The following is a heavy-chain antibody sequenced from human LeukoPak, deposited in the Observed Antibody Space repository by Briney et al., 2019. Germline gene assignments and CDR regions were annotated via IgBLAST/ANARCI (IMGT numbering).Heavy chain of an antibody. D-gene: IGHD2/OR15-2a*01. V-gene: IGHV1-18*01. Sequence: ASLKVSCKASRYTFTNYGVSWVRQAPGHGLEWKGWISVYNGNTKYPQRLQGRVTMTTDTSTSTAYVELRRLRSDDTAVYFSARLGFQYCTSIRCVAFDSWGQGTMVTVSS. CDR2: ISVYNGNT. CDR1: RYTFTNYG. CDR3: ARLGFQYCTSIRCVAFDS. J-gene: IGHJ3*02.